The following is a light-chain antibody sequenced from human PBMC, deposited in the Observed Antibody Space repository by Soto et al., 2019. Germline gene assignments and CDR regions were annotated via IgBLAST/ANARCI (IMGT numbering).Light chain of an antibody. CDR1: QDVSND. CDR2: GAS. V-gene: IGKV1-17*02. Sequence: DIQMTQSPPSLSASVGDRVTVTCRASQDVSNDLGWFQQKPGKAPKRLIFGASNLESGVPSRFSGTGSGTEFILTITNLPPEDFATYYCLQHTYIWSFGQGTKV. CDR3: LQHTYIWS. J-gene: IGKJ1*01.